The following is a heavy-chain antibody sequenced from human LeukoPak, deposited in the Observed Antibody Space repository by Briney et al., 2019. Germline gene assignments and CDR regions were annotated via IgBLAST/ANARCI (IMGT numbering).Heavy chain of an antibody. CDR2: ISGSGGST. Sequence: GGSLRLSCAASESTFSNYAMTWVRQAPGKGLEWVSCISGSGGSTYYADSVKGRFTISRDDSKNTLYLQMNSLRAEDTAIYYCAKSTSGSGSFYSGLDYWGQGTLVTVSS. D-gene: IGHD2-15*01. V-gene: IGHV3-23*01. CDR3: AKSTSGSGSFYSGLDY. CDR1: ESTFSNYA. J-gene: IGHJ4*02.